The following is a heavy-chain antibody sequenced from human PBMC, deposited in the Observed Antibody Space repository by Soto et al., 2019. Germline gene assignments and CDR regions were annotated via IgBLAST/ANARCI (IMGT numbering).Heavy chain of an antibody. J-gene: IGHJ4*02. CDR1: GFTFSNAW. CDR2: IKSKTDGGTT. CDR3: TTDLGNPTTYYDILPGYYWAG. D-gene: IGHD3-9*01. Sequence: GGSLRLSCAASGFTFSNAWMNWVRQAPGKGLEWVGRIKSKTDGGTTDYAAPVKGRFTISRDDSKNTLYLQMNSLKTEDTAVYYCTTDLGNPTTYYDILPGYYWAGWGQGTLVTVSS. V-gene: IGHV3-15*07.